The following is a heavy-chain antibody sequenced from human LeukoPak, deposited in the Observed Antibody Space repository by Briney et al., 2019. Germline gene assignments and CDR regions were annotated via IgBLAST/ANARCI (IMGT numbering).Heavy chain of an antibody. V-gene: IGHV3-30*18. J-gene: IGHJ6*02. CDR3: AKDQSSGWYVRTHYYYYGMDV. CDR1: GFTFSSYG. D-gene: IGHD6-19*01. Sequence: GGSLRLSCAASGFTFSSYGMHWVRQAPGKGLEWVAVISYDGSNKYYADSVKGRFTISRDNSKNTLYLQMNSLRAEDTAVYYCAKDQSSGWYVRTHYYYYGMDVWGQGTTVTVSS. CDR2: ISYDGSNK.